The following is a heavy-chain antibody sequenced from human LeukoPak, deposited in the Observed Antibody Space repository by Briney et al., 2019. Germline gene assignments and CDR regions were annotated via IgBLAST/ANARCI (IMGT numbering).Heavy chain of an antibody. CDR1: RFIFSSYE. V-gene: IGHV3-48*03. CDR3: ATLDYFDY. J-gene: IGHJ4*02. Sequence: GGSLRLSCAASRFIFSSYEMNWVRQAPGKGLEWVSYISSGGSTIYYVDSVKGRFTISRGNARNSPYLQMHSLGAEDTAVYYCATLDYFDYWGQGTPVTVSS. CDR2: ISSGGSTI.